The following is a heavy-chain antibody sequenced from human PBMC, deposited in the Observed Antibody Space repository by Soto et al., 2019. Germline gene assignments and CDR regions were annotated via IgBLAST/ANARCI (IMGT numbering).Heavy chain of an antibody. Sequence: SETLSLTCAVYGGSFSGYYWSWIRQPPGKGLGWIGEINHSGSTNYNPSLKSRVTISVDTSKNQFSLKLSSVTAADTAVYYCARRRDGYRRYAFDIWGQGTMVTVSS. CDR1: GGSFSGYY. CDR2: INHSGST. CDR3: ARRRDGYRRYAFDI. J-gene: IGHJ3*02. D-gene: IGHD5-12*01. V-gene: IGHV4-34*01.